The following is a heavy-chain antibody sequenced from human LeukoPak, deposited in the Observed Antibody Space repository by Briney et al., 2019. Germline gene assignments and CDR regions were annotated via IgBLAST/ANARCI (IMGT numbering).Heavy chain of an antibody. CDR1: GVTFSSYW. Sequence: GGSLRLSCAASGVTFSSYWMSWVRQAPGKGLEWVANIKEDGSEKYYVDSVKGRFTISRDNSKNTLYLQMNSLRAEDTAVYYCAKDLEWELTGGYFDYWGQGTLVTVSS. J-gene: IGHJ4*02. D-gene: IGHD1-26*01. CDR2: IKEDGSEK. CDR3: AKDLEWELTGGYFDY. V-gene: IGHV3-7*01.